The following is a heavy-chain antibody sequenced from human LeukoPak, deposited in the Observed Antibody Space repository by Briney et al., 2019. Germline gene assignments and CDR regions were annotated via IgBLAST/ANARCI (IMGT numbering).Heavy chain of an antibody. V-gene: IGHV3-9*01. J-gene: IGHJ5*02. D-gene: IGHD1-26*01. CDR1: GFTFSSYA. CDR3: AKAVPGTYTPIFDP. Sequence: GGSLRLSCAASGFTFSSYAMSWVRQAPGKGLEWVSFISWNSGDIHYADSVKGRFTISRDNAKNSLYLQMNSLRPEDTALYYCAKAVPGTYTPIFDPWGQGTLVTVSS. CDR2: ISWNSGDI.